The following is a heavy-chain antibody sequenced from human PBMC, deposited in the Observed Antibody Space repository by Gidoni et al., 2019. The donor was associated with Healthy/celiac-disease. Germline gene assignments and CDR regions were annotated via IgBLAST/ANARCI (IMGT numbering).Heavy chain of an antibody. J-gene: IGHJ4*02. V-gene: IGHV3-30*01. CDR3: ARDYDFWSGYYKTNYFDY. Sequence: QVQLVESGGGVVQPGRSLRLSCAASGFTLRSYAMHWVRQAPGKGLEWVAVISYDGSNKYYADSVKGRFTISRDNSKSTLYLQMNSLRAEDTAVYYCARDYDFWSGYYKTNYFDYWGQGTLVTVSS. D-gene: IGHD3-3*01. CDR1: GFTLRSYA. CDR2: ISYDGSNK.